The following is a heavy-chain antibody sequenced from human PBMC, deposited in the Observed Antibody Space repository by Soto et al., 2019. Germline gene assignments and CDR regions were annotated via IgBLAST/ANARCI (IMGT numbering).Heavy chain of an antibody. CDR1: GGSISSYY. J-gene: IGHJ3*02. V-gene: IGHV4-59*08. CDR3: ARHGTYCGGDCHDAFDI. D-gene: IGHD2-21*01. Sequence: SETLSLTCTVSGGSISSYYWSWIRQPPGKGLEWIGYIYYSGSTHYSPSLKSRVTISVDTSKNQFSLKLSSVTAADTAVYYCARHGTYCGGDCHDAFDIWGQGTMVTVSS. CDR2: IYYSGST.